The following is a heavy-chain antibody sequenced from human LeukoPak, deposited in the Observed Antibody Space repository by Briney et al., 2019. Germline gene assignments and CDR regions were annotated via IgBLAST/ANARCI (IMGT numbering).Heavy chain of an antibody. Sequence: GGSLRLSCAASGFTFSSYEMNWVRQAPGKGLEWVSYISSSGSTIYYADSVKGRFTISRDNAKNSLHLQMNSLRAEDTALYYCAKGGIAVAGSSFDYWGQGTLVTVSS. CDR1: GFTFSSYE. J-gene: IGHJ4*02. CDR3: AKGGIAVAGSSFDY. CDR2: ISSSGSTI. V-gene: IGHV3-48*03. D-gene: IGHD6-19*01.